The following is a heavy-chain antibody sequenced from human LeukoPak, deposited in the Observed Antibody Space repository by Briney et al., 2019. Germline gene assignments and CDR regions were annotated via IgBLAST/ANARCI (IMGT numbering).Heavy chain of an antibody. V-gene: IGHV4-59*01. D-gene: IGHD3-22*01. Sequence: PSETLSLTCTVSGGSISSYYWSWIRQPPGKGLEWIGYIYYSGSTNYNPSLTSRVTISVDTSKNQFSLKLSSVTAADTAVYYCARVWYDSSGYYPDRYYYYYMDVWGKGTTVTVSS. CDR3: ARVWYDSSGYYPDRYYYYYMDV. CDR1: GGSISSYY. CDR2: IYYSGST. J-gene: IGHJ6*03.